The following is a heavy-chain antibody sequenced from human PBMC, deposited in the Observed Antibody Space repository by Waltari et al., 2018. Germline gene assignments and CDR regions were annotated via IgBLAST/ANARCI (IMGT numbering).Heavy chain of an antibody. Sequence: EVQVVESGGGLVKRGGSLKLSGATSGFSFSGFSIHWVRQTPGKGLEWFGRIRRQPYNYATAYRSSVKGRFTISRDYSKNTAYLQMNSLMTDDTAVYYCSGGEVTGTDFWGQGTLVTVSS. CDR2: IRRQPYNYAT. J-gene: IGHJ4*02. CDR3: SGGEVTGTDF. V-gene: IGHV3-73*01. D-gene: IGHD1-1*01. CDR1: GFSFSGFS.